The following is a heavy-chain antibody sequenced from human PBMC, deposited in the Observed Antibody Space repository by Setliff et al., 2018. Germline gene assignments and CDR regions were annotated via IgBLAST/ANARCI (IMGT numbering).Heavy chain of an antibody. J-gene: IGHJ6*02. CDR2: RKQDGSEK. CDR1: GFTFSSYW. D-gene: IGHD2-21*02. CDR3: ARNWATAHPYYYGMEV. Sequence: PGGSLRLSCAASGFTFSSYWMSWVRQAPGKGLEWVANRKQDGSEKYHVDSVKGRFTISRDNAKNSLYLQMNSLRAEDTAVYYCARNWATAHPYYYGMEVWGQGTTVTVSS. V-gene: IGHV3-7*01.